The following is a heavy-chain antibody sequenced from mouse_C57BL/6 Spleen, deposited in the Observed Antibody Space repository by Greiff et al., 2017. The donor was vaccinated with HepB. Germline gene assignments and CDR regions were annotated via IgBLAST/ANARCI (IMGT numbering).Heavy chain of an antibody. CDR2: INPNNGGT. CDR3: ARITTVVAQWYFDV. Sequence: DVQLQESGPELVKPGASVKIPCKASGYTFTDYNMDWVKQSHGKSLEWIGDINPNNGGTIYNQKFKGKATLTVDKSSRTAYMELRSLTSEDTAVYYCARITTVVAQWYFDVWGTGTTVTVSS. V-gene: IGHV1-18*01. CDR1: GYTFTDYN. J-gene: IGHJ1*03. D-gene: IGHD1-1*01.